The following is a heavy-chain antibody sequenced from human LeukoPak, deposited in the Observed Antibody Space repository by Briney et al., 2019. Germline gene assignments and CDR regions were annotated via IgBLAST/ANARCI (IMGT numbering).Heavy chain of an antibody. V-gene: IGHV4-31*03. Sequence: TLSLTCTVSGGSISSGGYYWSWIRQHPGKGLEWIGYIYYSGSTYYNPSLKSRVTISVDTSKNQFSLKLSSVTAADTAVYYCAREGSGYCSSTSCYRYYGMDVWGQGTTVTVSS. CDR1: GGSISSGGYY. CDR3: AREGSGYCSSTSCYRYYGMDV. J-gene: IGHJ6*02. CDR2: IYYSGST. D-gene: IGHD2-2*01.